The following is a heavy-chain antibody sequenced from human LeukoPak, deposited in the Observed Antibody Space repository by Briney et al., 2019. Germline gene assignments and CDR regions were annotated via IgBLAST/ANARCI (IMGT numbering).Heavy chain of an antibody. Sequence: GRSLRLSCAASGFTFSSYGMHWVRQAPGKGLEWVAVIWYDGGNKYYADSVKGRFTISRDNSKNTLYLQMNSLRAEDTAVYYCARDETGYCSSTSCSYAFDIWGQGTMVTVSS. CDR1: GFTFSSYG. CDR3: ARDETGYCSSTSCSYAFDI. J-gene: IGHJ3*02. D-gene: IGHD2-2*01. V-gene: IGHV3-33*01. CDR2: IWYDGGNK.